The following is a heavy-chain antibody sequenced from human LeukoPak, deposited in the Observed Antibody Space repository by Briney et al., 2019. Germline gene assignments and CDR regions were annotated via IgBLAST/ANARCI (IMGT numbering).Heavy chain of an antibody. D-gene: IGHD2-2*01. V-gene: IGHV1-18*01. CDR3: ARESCSSTSCYGNWSDP. CDR2: ISAYNGNT. J-gene: IGHJ5*02. Sequence: GASVKVSCKASGYTFTSYGISWVRQAPGQGLEWMGWISAYNGNTNYAQKLQGRVTMTTDTSTSTAYMELRSLRSDDTAVYYCARESCSSTSCYGNWSDPWGQGTLVTVSS. CDR1: GYTFTSYG.